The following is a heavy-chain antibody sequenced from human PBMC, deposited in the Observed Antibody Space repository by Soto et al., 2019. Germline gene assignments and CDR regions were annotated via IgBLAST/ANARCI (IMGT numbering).Heavy chain of an antibody. CDR3: ATGSEYSSSGPTQN. J-gene: IGHJ4*02. Sequence: GTSVQVTCQESGGTYSSYAISWVRQAPGQGLEWLGGIIPIFGTANYAQKFQGRVTITADESTSTAYMELSSLRSEDTAVYYCATGSEYSSSGPTQNWGQGTLVTVAS. CDR2: IIPIFGTA. V-gene: IGHV1-69*13. D-gene: IGHD6-6*01. CDR1: GGTYSSYA.